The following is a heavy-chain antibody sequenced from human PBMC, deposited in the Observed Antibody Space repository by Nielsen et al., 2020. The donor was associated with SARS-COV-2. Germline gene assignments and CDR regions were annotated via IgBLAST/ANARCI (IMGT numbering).Heavy chain of an antibody. J-gene: IGHJ6*02. D-gene: IGHD2-2*01. CDR2: ISSSSSTI. CDR1: GFTFSSYS. CDR3: AREDIVVVPAAMRDYYGMDV. V-gene: IGHV3-48*01. Sequence: GGSLRLSCAASGFTFSSYSMNWVRQAPGKGLEWVSYISSSSSTIYYADSVKGRFTISRDNAKNSLYLQMNSLRAEDTAVYYCAREDIVVVPAAMRDYYGMDVWGQGTTVTVSS.